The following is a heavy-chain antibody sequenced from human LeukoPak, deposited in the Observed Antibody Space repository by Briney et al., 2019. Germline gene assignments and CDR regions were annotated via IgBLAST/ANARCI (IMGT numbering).Heavy chain of an antibody. CDR3: ARGDSTVEGFDY. CDR1: GSSISSSSYY. V-gene: IGHV4-39*07. D-gene: IGHD5-24*01. CDR2: IYYSGST. J-gene: IGHJ4*02. Sequence: SETLSLTCTVSGSSISSSSYYWGWIRQPPGKGLEWIGSIYYSGSTYYNPSLKSRVTISLNTSKTQFSLKLSSVTAADTAVYYCARGDSTVEGFDYWGQGTLVTVSS.